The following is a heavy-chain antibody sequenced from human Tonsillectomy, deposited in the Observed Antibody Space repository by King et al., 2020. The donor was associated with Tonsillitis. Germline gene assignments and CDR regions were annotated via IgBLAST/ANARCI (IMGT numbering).Heavy chain of an antibody. CDR3: AKEMGGVVVPGAIDY. V-gene: IGHV3-23*04. D-gene: IGHD2-2*01. CDR2: ISGSGGST. J-gene: IGHJ4*02. CDR1: RFTFSNFA. Sequence: VQLVESGGGLVQPGGSLRLSCAASRFTFSNFAMSWVRQAPGKGLEWVSAISGSGGSTYYADSVKGRFTISRDNSKNTLYLQMNSLRAEDTAVYYCAKEMGGVVVPGAIDYWGQGTLVTVSS.